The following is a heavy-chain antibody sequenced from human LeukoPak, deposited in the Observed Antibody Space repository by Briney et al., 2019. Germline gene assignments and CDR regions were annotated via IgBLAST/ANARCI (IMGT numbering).Heavy chain of an antibody. CDR2: ISYDGSNK. CDR3: ARLGPASSGWPESFDY. CDR1: GFTFSSYA. Sequence: GGSLRLSCAASGFTFSSYAMHWVRQAPGKGLGWVAVISYDGSNKYYADSVKGRFTISRDNSKNTLYLQMNSLRVEDTAVYYCARLGPASSGWPESFDYWGQGTLVTVSS. J-gene: IGHJ4*02. D-gene: IGHD6-19*01. V-gene: IGHV3-30-3*01.